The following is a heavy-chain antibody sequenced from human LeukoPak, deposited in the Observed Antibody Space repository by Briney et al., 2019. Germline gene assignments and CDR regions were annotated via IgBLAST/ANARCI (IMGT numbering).Heavy chain of an antibody. CDR1: GVSITTSTHY. CDR3: VRQGGWGGAASLIEF. CDR2: MFYRGST. Sequence: SKTLSLTCTVSGVSITTSTHYWACIRQPPGKGLEWIASMFYRGSTYYNASLRSRVTLSVDTSMNQFSLKVSSVAASDTATFYCVRQGGWGGAASLIEFWGQGILVTVSS. J-gene: IGHJ4*02. D-gene: IGHD2-15*01. V-gene: IGHV4-39*01.